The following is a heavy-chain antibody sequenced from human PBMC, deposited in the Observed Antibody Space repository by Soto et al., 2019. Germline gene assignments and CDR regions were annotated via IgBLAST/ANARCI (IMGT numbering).Heavy chain of an antibody. CDR1: GGSFSCYY. CDR2: INHSGST. J-gene: IGHJ4*02. D-gene: IGHD6-6*01. Sequence: PSETLSLTCAVYGGSFSCYYWSWIRQPPGKGLEWIGEINHSGSTNYNPSLKSRVTISVDTSKNQFSLKLSSVTAADTAVYYCARPSVPAANTEYSSSSHFDYWGQGTLVTVSS. CDR3: ARPSVPAANTEYSSSSHFDY. V-gene: IGHV4-34*01.